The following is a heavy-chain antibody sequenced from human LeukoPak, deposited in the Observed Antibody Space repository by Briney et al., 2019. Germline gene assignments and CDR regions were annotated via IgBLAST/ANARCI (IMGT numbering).Heavy chain of an antibody. V-gene: IGHV4-31*03. CDR3: ARDQGTMVRGVTYYYYGMDV. CDR2: IYYSGST. D-gene: IGHD3-10*01. Sequence: PSETLSLTCTVSGGSISSGGYYWSWIRQHPGKGLEWIGYIYYSGSTYYNPSLKSRVTISVDTSKNQFSLKLSSVTVADTAVYYCARDQGTMVRGVTYYYYGMDVWGKGTTVTVSS. J-gene: IGHJ6*04. CDR1: GGSISSGGYY.